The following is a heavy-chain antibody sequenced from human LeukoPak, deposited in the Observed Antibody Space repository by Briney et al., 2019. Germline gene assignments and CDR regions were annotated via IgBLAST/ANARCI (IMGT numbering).Heavy chain of an antibody. Sequence: GGSLRLSCAASGFTFSSYAMSWVRQAPGKGLEWVSAISGSGGSTYYADSVKGRFTISRDNSKNTLYLQMNSLRAEDTAVYYCARPPRKQLVLSHFDYWGQGTLVTVSS. CDR3: ARPPRKQLVLSHFDY. J-gene: IGHJ4*02. D-gene: IGHD6-6*01. V-gene: IGHV3-23*01. CDR2: ISGSGGST. CDR1: GFTFSSYA.